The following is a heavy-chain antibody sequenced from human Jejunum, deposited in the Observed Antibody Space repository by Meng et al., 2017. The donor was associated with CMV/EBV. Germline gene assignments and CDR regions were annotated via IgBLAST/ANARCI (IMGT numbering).Heavy chain of an antibody. V-gene: IGHV3-30*04. CDR3: ARDSLGSHYYDSSGGWFDP. D-gene: IGHD3-22*01. CDR1: YA. J-gene: IGHJ5*02. CDR2: ISYDGSNK. Sequence: YAMHWVRQAPGKGLEWVAVISYDGSNKYYADSVKGRFTISRDNSKNTLYLQMNSLRAEDTAVYYCARDSLGSHYYDSSGGWFDPWGQGTLVTVSS.